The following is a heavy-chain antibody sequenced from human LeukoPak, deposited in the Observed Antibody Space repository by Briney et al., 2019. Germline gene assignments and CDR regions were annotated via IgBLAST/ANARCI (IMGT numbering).Heavy chain of an antibody. J-gene: IGHJ5*02. Sequence: GSLRLSCTASGFTFINAWMTWVRQAPGKGLEWVGRIKSKTSGGTTDYAAPVNGRFTISRDDSKNTLYLQMNSLKSEDTAVYYCTADYGLDPWGQGNLVIVSS. CDR2: IKSKTSGGTT. CDR3: TADYGLDP. D-gene: IGHD4-17*01. V-gene: IGHV3-15*01. CDR1: GFTFINAW.